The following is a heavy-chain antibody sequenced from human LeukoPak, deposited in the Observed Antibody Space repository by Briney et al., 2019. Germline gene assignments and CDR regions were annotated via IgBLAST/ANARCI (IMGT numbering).Heavy chain of an antibody. J-gene: IGHJ3*02. CDR3: ARLLNNDNSGDPDTFDM. CDR2: ISYSGST. Sequence: SETLSLTCSVSGGSISRHYWSWIRQPPGKGLEWLGYISYSGSTRYNPSFQSRVTISMEMSKTHFSLKLTSVTAADTAVYYCARLLNNDNSGDPDTFDMWGPGTMVTVSS. D-gene: IGHD3-22*01. V-gene: IGHV4-59*08. CDR1: GGSISRHY.